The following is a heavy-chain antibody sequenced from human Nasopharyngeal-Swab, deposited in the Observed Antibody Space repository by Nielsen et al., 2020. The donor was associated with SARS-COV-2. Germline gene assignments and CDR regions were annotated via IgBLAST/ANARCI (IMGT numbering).Heavy chain of an antibody. V-gene: IGHV1-69*13. Sequence: SVKVSCKASGYTFTSYGINWVRQAPGQGLEWMGGIIPIFGTANYAQKFQGRVTITADESTSTAYMELSSLRSEDTAVYYCARGLSEYSSSSDVSGYYYCMDVWGQGTTVTVSS. D-gene: IGHD6-6*01. CDR1: GYTFTSYG. J-gene: IGHJ6*02. CDR3: ARGLSEYSSSSDVSGYYYCMDV. CDR2: IIPIFGTA.